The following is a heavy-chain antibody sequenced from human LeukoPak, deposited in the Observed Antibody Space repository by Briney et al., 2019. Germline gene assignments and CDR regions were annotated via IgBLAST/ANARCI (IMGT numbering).Heavy chain of an antibody. V-gene: IGHV3-30*18. J-gene: IGHJ4*02. Sequence: GGFLRLSCAASGFTFSNYGMHWVRQAPGKGLEWVAVISYDGSNKYYADSVKGRFTISRDNSKNTLYLQMNSLRAEDTAVYYCAKGYSSSWFPPFDYWGQGTLVTVSS. CDR3: AKGYSSSWFPPFDY. CDR1: GFTFSNYG. CDR2: ISYDGSNK. D-gene: IGHD6-13*01.